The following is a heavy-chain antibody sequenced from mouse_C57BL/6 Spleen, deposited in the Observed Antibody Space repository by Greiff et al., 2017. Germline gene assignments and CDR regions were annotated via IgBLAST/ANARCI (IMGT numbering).Heavy chain of an antibody. V-gene: IGHV3-8*01. CDR1: GYSITSDY. D-gene: IGHD1-1*01. J-gene: IGHJ4*01. CDR3: ARYLYYGSSNGAMDY. CDR2: ISYSGST. Sequence: EVKLVESGPGLAKPSQTLSLTCSVTGYSITSDYWNWIRKFPGNKLEYMGYISYSGSTYYNPSLKSRISITRDTSKNQYYLQLNSVTTEDTATYYCARYLYYGSSNGAMDYWGQGTSVTVSS.